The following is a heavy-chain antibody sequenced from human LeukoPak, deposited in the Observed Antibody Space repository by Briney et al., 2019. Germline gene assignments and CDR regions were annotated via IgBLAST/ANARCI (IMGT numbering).Heavy chain of an antibody. V-gene: IGHV3-23*01. CDR3: AKLESGYSSSWNHFDY. CDR1: GFTFSSYA. CDR2: ISGSGGST. J-gene: IGHJ4*02. Sequence: PGGSLRLSCAASGFTFSSYAMSWVRQAPGKGLEWVSAISGSGGSTYYADSVKGRFTIPRDNSKNTLYLQMNSLRAEDTAVYYCAKLESGYSSSWNHFDYWGQGTLVTVSS. D-gene: IGHD6-13*01.